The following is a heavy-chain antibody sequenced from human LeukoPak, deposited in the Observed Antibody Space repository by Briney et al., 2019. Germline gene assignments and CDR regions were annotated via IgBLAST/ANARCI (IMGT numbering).Heavy chain of an antibody. J-gene: IGHJ4*02. CDR2: ISSSRSYI. V-gene: IGHV3-21*04. CDR1: GFTFSSYS. Sequence: PGGSLRLSCAASGFTFSSYSMNWVRQAPGKGLEWVSSISSSRSYIYYADSVKGRFTISRDNAKNSLYLQMNSLRAEDTAVYYCLVLSHLIVVAGRAFDYWGQGTLVTVSS. CDR3: LVLSHLIVVAGRAFDY. D-gene: IGHD6-19*01.